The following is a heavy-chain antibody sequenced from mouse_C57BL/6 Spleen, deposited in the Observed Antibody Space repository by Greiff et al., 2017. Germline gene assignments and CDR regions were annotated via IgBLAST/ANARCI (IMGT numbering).Heavy chain of an antibody. Sequence: DVMLVESGGGLVKPGGSLKLSCAASGFTFSDYGMHWVRQAPEKGLEWVAYISSGSSTIYYADTVKGRFTISRDNAKNTLFLQMTSLRSEDTAMYYCARTYYYGSSYLSYWYFDVWGTGTTVTVSS. D-gene: IGHD1-1*01. CDR1: GFTFSDYG. CDR3: ARTYYYGSSYLSYWYFDV. J-gene: IGHJ1*03. CDR2: ISSGSSTI. V-gene: IGHV5-17*01.